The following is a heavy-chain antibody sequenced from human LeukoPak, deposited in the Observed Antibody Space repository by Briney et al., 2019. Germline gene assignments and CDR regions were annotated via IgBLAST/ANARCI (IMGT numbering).Heavy chain of an antibody. CDR1: GFSLSTSGVG. D-gene: IGHD3-22*01. V-gene: IGHV2-5*02. J-gene: IGHJ4*02. CDR3: AHSSYYYDSSGYFY. Sequence: SGPTLLHPTQPLTLTCTFSGFSLSTSGVGVGWIRQPPGKALEWLALIYWDDDKRYSPSLKSRLTITKDTSKNQVVLTMTNMDPVDTATYYCAHSSYYYDSSGYFYWGQGTLVTVSS. CDR2: IYWDDDK.